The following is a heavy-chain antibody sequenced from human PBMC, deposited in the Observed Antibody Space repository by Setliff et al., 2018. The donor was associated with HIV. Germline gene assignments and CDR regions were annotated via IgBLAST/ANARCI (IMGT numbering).Heavy chain of an antibody. D-gene: IGHD2-2*01. CDR1: GGSISSSNW. Sequence: SETLSLTCAVSGGSISSSNWWSWVRQPPGKGLEWIGSIYYSGSTYYNPSLKSRVTISVDTSKNQFSLKLSSVTAEDTAVYYCAKERDWDIVVVPAAKGFDYWGQGTLVTVSS. CDR3: AKERDWDIVVVPAAKGFDY. V-gene: IGHV4-4*02. CDR2: IYYSGST. J-gene: IGHJ4*02.